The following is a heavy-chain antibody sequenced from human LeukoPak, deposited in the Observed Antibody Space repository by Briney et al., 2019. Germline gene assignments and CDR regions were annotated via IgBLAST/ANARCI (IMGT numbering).Heavy chain of an antibody. Sequence: ASVKVSCKASGYSFTSYGISWVRQAPGQGLEWMGWISAYNGNTNYAQKLQGRVTMTTDTSTSTAYMELRSLRSDDTAVYYCARRGAIIPYWYFDLWGRGTLVTVSS. CDR2: ISAYNGNT. V-gene: IGHV1-18*01. CDR1: GYSFTSYG. D-gene: IGHD3-10*01. J-gene: IGHJ2*01. CDR3: ARRGAIIPYWYFDL.